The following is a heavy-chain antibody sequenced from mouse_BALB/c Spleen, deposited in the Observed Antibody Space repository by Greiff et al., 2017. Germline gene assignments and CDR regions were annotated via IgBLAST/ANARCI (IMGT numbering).Heavy chain of an antibody. D-gene: IGHD1-2*01. Sequence: EVQLVESGPGLVKPSQSLSLTCTVTGYSITSDYAWNWIRQFPGNKLEWMGYISYSGSTSYNPSLKSRISITRDTSKNQFFLQLNSVTTEDTATYYCARPHYYGYWFAYWGQGTLVTVSA. CDR2: ISYSGST. CDR1: GYSITSDYA. J-gene: IGHJ3*01. V-gene: IGHV3-2*02. CDR3: ARPHYYGYWFAY.